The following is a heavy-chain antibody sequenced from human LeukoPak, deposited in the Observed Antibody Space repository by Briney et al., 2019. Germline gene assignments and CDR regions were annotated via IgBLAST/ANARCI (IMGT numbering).Heavy chain of an antibody. D-gene: IGHD3-9*01. CDR3: ARDVLRYFDWLLYPFGVDY. V-gene: IGHV3-21*01. CDR1: GFTFSSYS. CDR2: ISSSSSYI. J-gene: IGHJ4*02. Sequence: PGGSLRLSCAASGFTFSSYSMNWVRQAPGKGLEWVSSISSSSSYIYYADSVKGRFTISRDNAKNSLYLQINSLRAEDTAVYYCARDVLRYFDWLLYPFGVDYWGQGTLVTVSS.